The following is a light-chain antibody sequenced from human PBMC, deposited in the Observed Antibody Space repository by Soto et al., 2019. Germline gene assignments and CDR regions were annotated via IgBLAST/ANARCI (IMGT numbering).Light chain of an antibody. V-gene: IGKV1-5*01. CDR3: QHYNSYSEA. Sequence: DIQLTQSPSTLSSSLGDRVTITCRASHNIERWMAWYQQKPGKAPSLLIFDASTLHSGVPSRFRGSGSGTEFTLTISSLKPDDFETYYCQHYNSYSEAFGQGTKVDIK. CDR2: DAS. J-gene: IGKJ1*01. CDR1: HNIERW.